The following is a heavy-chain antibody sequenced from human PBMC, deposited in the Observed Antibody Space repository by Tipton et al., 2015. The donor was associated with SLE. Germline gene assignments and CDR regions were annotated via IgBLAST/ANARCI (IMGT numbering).Heavy chain of an antibody. CDR3: ARARVYTDMGGFDF. J-gene: IGHJ4*02. CDR1: GYTFTTYG. CDR2: ISTYNGNT. Sequence: QVQLVQSGVEVKKPGASVRVSCKASGYTFTTYGISWVRQAPGQGLEWMGWISTYNGNTNYAQKLQVRVTMTSDTSTSTAYMELRGLVSDASAIYCCARARVYTDMGGFDFWGQGDLVGVSS. D-gene: IGHD5-18*01. V-gene: IGHV1-18*01.